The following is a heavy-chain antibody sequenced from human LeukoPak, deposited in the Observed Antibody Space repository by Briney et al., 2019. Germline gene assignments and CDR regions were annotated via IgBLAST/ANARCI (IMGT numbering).Heavy chain of an antibody. CDR3: ARSYSSGWPRDYYGMDV. D-gene: IGHD6-19*01. CDR1: GFTFSSYW. J-gene: IGHJ6*04. CDR2: INSDGSST. Sequence: GGSLRLSCAASGFTFSSYWMHWVRHAPGKGLVWVSRINSDGSSTSYADSVKGRFTISRDNAKNTLYLQMNSLRAEDTAVYYCARSYSSGWPRDYYGMDVWGKGTTVTVSS. V-gene: IGHV3-74*01.